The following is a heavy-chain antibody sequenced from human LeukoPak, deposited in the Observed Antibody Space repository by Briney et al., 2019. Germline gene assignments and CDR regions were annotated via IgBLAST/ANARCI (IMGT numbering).Heavy chain of an antibody. D-gene: IGHD2-2*01. J-gene: IGHJ4*02. CDR1: GFTFSSYW. CDR2: IKQDGSEK. CDR3: VRWVCSPTSCYYFDY. V-gene: IGHV3-7*01. Sequence: GGSVRLSCAASGFTFSSYWMSWVRQAPGKGLEWVANIKQDGSEKYYVDTVKGRFTISRDNAKNSLYLQMNSLRAEDTAVYYCVRWVCSPTSCYYFDYWGQGTLVVVSS.